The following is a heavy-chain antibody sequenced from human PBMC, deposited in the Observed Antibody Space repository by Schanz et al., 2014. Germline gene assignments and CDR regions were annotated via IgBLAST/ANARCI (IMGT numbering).Heavy chain of an antibody. CDR3: ARGDPDADLDY. CDR2: INWNGGST. J-gene: IGHJ4*02. CDR1: GFTFSDYY. V-gene: IGHV3-20*04. Sequence: VQLVESGGGLVKPGGSLRLSCAASGFTFSDYYMSWVRQAPGKGLEWVSGINWNGGSTGYADSVKGRFTISRDNAKNSLYLQMNSLRGEHAGMDYCARGDPDADLDYWGRGTLVTVSS.